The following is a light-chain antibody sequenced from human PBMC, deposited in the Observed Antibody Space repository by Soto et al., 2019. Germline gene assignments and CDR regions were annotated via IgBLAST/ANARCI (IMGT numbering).Light chain of an antibody. Sequence: QSALTQPPSASGSPGQSVTISCTGTSSDVGDYNYVSWYQQHPGKAPKLMIYEVSKRPSGVPGRFSGSKSGNTASLTVSGLQAEDEADYYCSSYAGSSTLYVFGTGTKVTVL. J-gene: IGLJ1*01. CDR1: SSDVGDYNY. V-gene: IGLV2-8*01. CDR2: EVS. CDR3: SSYAGSSTLYV.